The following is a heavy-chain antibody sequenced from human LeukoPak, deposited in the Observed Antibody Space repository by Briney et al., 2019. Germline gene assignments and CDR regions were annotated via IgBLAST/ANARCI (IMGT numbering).Heavy chain of an antibody. D-gene: IGHD3-10*01. Sequence: GGSLRLSCAASGFTFSNYAMMWVRQAPGKRLEWVSSTTGSGDGTYYADSVRGRFTISRDNSENTLYLQLNSLRADDTAVYFCVKGFVHPTYYFDYWGQGTLVTVSS. CDR1: GFTFSNYA. CDR3: VKGFVHPTYYFDY. V-gene: IGHV3-23*01. CDR2: TTGSGDGT. J-gene: IGHJ4*02.